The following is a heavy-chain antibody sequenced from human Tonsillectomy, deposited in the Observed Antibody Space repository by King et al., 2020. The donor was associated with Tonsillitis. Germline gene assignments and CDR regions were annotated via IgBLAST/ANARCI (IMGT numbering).Heavy chain of an antibody. CDR3: ARGIAARIYFDY. J-gene: IGHJ4*02. CDR1: GGSLSSGGYS. V-gene: IGHV4-30-2*01. D-gene: IGHD6-6*01. Sequence: MPLQESGSGLVKPSQTLSLTCTVSGGSLSSGGYSWSWIRQPPGKGLEWIGYIYHSGRTYYNPSLKSRVTISVDRPENQFSLKLNSVTAADTAVYYCARGIAARIYFDYWGQGTLVTVSS. CDR2: IYHSGRT.